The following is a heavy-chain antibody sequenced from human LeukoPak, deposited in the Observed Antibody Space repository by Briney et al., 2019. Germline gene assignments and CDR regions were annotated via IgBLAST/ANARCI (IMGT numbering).Heavy chain of an antibody. CDR1: GFTFSSYA. D-gene: IGHD3-22*01. CDR3: ARGALYYDSSGYYY. V-gene: IGHV3-30*01. J-gene: IGHJ4*02. CDR2: ISYDGSNK. Sequence: GGSLRLSCAASGFTFSSYAMHWVRQAPGKGLEGGAVISYDGSNKYYADSVKGRFTISRDNSKNTLYLQMNSLRAEDTAVYYCARGALYYDSSGYYYWGQGTLVTVSS.